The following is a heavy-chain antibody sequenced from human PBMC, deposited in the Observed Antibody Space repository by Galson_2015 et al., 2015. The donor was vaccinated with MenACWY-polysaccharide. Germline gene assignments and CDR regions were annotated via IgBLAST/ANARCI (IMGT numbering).Heavy chain of an antibody. Sequence: SLRLSCAASGFTFSDYYMSWIRQAPGKGLEWVSYISSSGSTIYYADSVKGRFTISRDNAKNSLYLQMNSLRAEDTAVYYCARDNDIAAAEPDLYGDYEFSYSYGMDVWGQGTTVTVSS. J-gene: IGHJ6*02. CDR3: ARDNDIAAAEPDLYGDYEFSYSYGMDV. CDR2: ISSSGSTI. D-gene: IGHD6-13*01. V-gene: IGHV3-11*01. CDR1: GFTFSDYY.